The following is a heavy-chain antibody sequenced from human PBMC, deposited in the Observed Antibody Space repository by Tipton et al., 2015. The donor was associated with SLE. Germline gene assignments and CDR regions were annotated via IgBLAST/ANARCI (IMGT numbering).Heavy chain of an antibody. CDR2: IYYSGST. V-gene: IGHV4-59*01. CDR3: ARNGRITIFGVVTHDAFDI. J-gene: IGHJ3*02. Sequence: TLSLTCTVSGGSISSYYWSWIRQPPGKGLEWIGYIYYSGSTNYNPSLKSRVTISVDTSKNQFSLKLSSVTAADTAVYYCARNGRITIFGVVTHDAFDIWGQGTMVTVSS. D-gene: IGHD3-3*01. CDR1: GGSISSYY.